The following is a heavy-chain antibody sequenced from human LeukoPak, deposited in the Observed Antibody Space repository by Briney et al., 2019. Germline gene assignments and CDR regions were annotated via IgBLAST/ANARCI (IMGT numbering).Heavy chain of an antibody. D-gene: IGHD6-13*01. CDR1: GFTFSSYE. CDR3: ARDRGSSWYETDY. J-gene: IGHJ4*02. Sequence: GGSLRLSCAASGFTFSSYEMNWVRQAPGKGLEWVSYISSSGSTIYHADSVKGRFTISRDNAKNSLYLQMNSLRAEDTAVYYCARDRGSSWYETDYWGQGTLVTVSS. V-gene: IGHV3-48*03. CDR2: ISSSGSTI.